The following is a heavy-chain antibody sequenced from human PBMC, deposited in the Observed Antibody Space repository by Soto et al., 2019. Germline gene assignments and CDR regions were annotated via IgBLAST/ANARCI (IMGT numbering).Heavy chain of an antibody. CDR3: ARGYYYGSGSTLFY. D-gene: IGHD3-10*01. CDR2: INHSGST. J-gene: IGHJ4*02. Sequence: SETLSLTCAVYGGSFSGCYWSWIRQPPGKGLEWIGEINHSGSTNYNPSLKSRVTISVDTSKNQFSLKLSSVTAADTAVYYCARGYYYGSGSTLFYWGQGTLVTVSS. V-gene: IGHV4-34*01. CDR1: GGSFSGCY.